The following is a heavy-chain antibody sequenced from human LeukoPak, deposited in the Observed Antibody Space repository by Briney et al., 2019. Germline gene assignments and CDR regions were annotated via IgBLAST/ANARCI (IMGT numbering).Heavy chain of an antibody. D-gene: IGHD3-3*01. CDR1: GFTFSSYA. J-gene: IGHJ4*02. CDR2: ISYDGSNK. V-gene: IGHV3-30-3*01. CDR3: ARDFGAASNY. Sequence: GGSLRLSCAASGFTFSSYAMHWVRQAPGKGLEWVAVISYDGSNKYYADSVKGRFTISRDNSKNTLYLQMSSLRAEDTAVYYCARDFGAASNYWGQGTLVTVSS.